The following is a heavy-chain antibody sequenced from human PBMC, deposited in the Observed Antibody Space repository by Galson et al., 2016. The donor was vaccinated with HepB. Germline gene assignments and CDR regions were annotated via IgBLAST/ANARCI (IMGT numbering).Heavy chain of an antibody. Sequence: SLRLSCAASGFTFDNYTMNWLRQAPGKGLEWVSPVSHSSTYVYYADSVQGRFTISRDNAKNSLYLEMNNLRVEDTAVFYCARSLGWYFDVWGRGTLVAVSS. V-gene: IGHV3-21*01. CDR1: GFTFDNYT. CDR2: VSHSSTYV. D-gene: IGHD6-6*01. J-gene: IGHJ2*01. CDR3: ARSLGWYFDV.